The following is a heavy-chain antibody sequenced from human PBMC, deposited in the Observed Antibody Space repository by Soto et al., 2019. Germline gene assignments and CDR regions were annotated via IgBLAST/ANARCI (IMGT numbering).Heavy chain of an antibody. V-gene: IGHV1-3*01. CDR1: GYTFTLFT. CDR2: INPDNGNR. CDR3: ARDVGYYDSSGYYRGRFDY. Sequence: QVQLGQSGAEAKKPGASVKISCKVSGYTFTLFTIHWLRQAPGQRPEWMGWINPDNGNREYSQRFQDRVTITGDTSARTAYMELSSLRSEDTAVYYCARDVGYYDSSGYYRGRFDYWGQGTLVTVSS. D-gene: IGHD3-22*01. J-gene: IGHJ4*02.